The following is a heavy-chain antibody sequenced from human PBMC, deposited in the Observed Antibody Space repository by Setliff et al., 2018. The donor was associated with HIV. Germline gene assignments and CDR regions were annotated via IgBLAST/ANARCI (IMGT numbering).Heavy chain of an antibody. J-gene: IGHJ5*02. V-gene: IGHV4-39*02. CDR3: ASTATTWGRHSWFDP. Sequence: PSETLSLTCSVSGDSISSRAYFWGWIRQPPGKGLEWIGSISSSGSFYYNPSLRSRVTISVDTSNNHFSLNLTSVTAADTALYYCASTATTWGRHSWFDPWGQGTLVTVSS. CDR1: GDSISSRAYF. CDR2: ISSSGSF. D-gene: IGHD4-4*01.